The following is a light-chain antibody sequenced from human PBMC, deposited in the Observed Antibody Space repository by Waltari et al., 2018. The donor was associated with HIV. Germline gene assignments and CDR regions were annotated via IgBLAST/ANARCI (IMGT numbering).Light chain of an antibody. CDR1: NDVGTFTY. J-gene: IGLJ1*01. CDR3: CSYANSSTSFYV. V-gene: IGLV2-14*03. CDR2: DVN. Sequence: QSALTQPASVSGSPGQSITISCSNDVGTFTYVSWYQQHPGKAPKVIIYDVNNRPSGVSNRFSGSKSGNTASLTISGLQAEDEADYYCCSYANSSTSFYVFGSGTKVTVL.